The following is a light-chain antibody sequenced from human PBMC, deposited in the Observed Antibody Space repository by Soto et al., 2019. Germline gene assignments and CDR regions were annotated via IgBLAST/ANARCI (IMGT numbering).Light chain of an antibody. Sequence: DIPLTQSPSFLSASVGDRVTITCRASQGISSHLAWYQQQPGKAPKLLIYVAATLQSGVPSRFSGSGSGTEFTLTIGGLQPEDFASYYCQQLNSYPITFCQGTRLEIK. J-gene: IGKJ5*01. V-gene: IGKV1-9*01. CDR2: VAA. CDR1: QGISSH. CDR3: QQLNSYPIT.